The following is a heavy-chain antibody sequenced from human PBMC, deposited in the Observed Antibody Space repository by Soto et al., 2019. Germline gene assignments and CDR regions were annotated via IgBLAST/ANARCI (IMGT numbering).Heavy chain of an antibody. CDR3: ARGGSSDWQVAFDF. V-gene: IGHV4-34*01. J-gene: IGHJ3*01. CDR2: VNHNGRN. CDR1: GGSFSGYF. D-gene: IGHD6-19*01. Sequence: SETLSLTCAVYGGSFSGYFWNWIRQTPGKGLEWIGKVNHNGRNNYNPSLKSRVTISLDMSKNQISLKLTSVTAADTAVYYCARGGSSDWQVAFDFWGQGTMVTVSS.